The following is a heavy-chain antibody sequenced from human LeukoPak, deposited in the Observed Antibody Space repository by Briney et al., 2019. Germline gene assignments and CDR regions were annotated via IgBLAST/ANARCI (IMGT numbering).Heavy chain of an antibody. CDR1: GGSISSYY. V-gene: IGHV4-59*01. CDR3: ARSLGDSSVYYIYWFDP. CDR2: THSRASP. Sequence: SQTRSLTCPVDGGSISSYYWSWIRQPPGKGMEWIGYTHSRASPSYIPSRKSRVGISVDTYKTQFCLKLSSVTAADTAVYYCARSLGDSSVYYIYWFDPWGQGTLVTVSS. J-gene: IGHJ5*02. D-gene: IGHD3-22*01.